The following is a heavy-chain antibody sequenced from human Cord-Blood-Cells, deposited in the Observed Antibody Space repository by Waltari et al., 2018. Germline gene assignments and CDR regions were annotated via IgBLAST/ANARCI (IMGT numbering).Heavy chain of an antibody. Sequence: QVQLVESGGGVVQPGRSLRLSCAASGFTFSSYGMHWVRQAPGKGLEGVAVISYDGSNKYYADSVKGRFTISRDNSKNTLYLQMNSLRAEDTAVYYCAKAGSDPDAFDIWGQGTMVTVSS. D-gene: IGHD3-10*01. CDR1: GFTFSSYG. CDR2: ISYDGSNK. V-gene: IGHV3-30*18. J-gene: IGHJ3*02. CDR3: AKAGSDPDAFDI.